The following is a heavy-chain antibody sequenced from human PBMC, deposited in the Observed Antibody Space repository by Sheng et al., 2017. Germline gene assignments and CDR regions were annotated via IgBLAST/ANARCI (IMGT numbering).Heavy chain of an antibody. D-gene: IGHD3-22*01. V-gene: IGHV1-69*02. CDR1: GGTFSSYT. Sequence: QVQLVQSGAEVKKPGSSVKVSCKASGGTFSSYTISWVRQAPGQGLKWMGRIIPILGIANYAQKFQGRVTITADKSTSTAYMELSSLRSEDTAVYYCARKGGSPYYYDSSGDDAFDIWGQGTMVTVSS. J-gene: IGHJ3*02. CDR3: ARKGGSPYYYDSSGDDAFDI. CDR2: IIPILGIA.